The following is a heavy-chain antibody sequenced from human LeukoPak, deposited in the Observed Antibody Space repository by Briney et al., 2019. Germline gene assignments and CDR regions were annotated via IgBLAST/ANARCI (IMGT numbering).Heavy chain of an antibody. Sequence: GGSLRLSCAASGFTFSTNAMHWVRQAPGKGLEWVAVISYDGSNKYYADSVKGRFTISRDNSKNTLYLQMNSLRAEDTAVYYCARVVCSSTSCYEGVDYYYGMDVWGQGTTVTVSS. V-gene: IGHV3-30-3*01. D-gene: IGHD2-2*01. J-gene: IGHJ6*02. CDR1: GFTFSTNA. CDR3: ARVVCSSTSCYEGVDYYYGMDV. CDR2: ISYDGSNK.